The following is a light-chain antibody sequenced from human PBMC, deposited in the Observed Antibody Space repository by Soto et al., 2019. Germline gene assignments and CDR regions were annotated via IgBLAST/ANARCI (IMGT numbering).Light chain of an antibody. Sequence: IVLLQSPATLSVSPGERAALSCRASQNISNYLIWYQQKPGQAPRLLIYDVSNRATDIPARFSGSGSGTEMSLVNGRSEPEARAVCSWRQRGNGPRSCGQGTRWIS. V-gene: IGKV3-11*01. CDR2: DVS. J-gene: IGKJ1*01. CDR3: RQRGNGPRS. CDR1: QNISNY.